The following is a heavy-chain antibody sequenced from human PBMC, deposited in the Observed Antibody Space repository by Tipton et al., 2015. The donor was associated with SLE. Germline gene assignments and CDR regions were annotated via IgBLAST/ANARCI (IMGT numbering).Heavy chain of an antibody. CDR1: GYTFTGYY. V-gene: IGHV1-2*06. Sequence: QSGAEVKKPGASVKVSCKASGYTFTGYYIHWVRQAPGQGLEWMGRINPNSGGTNYAQKFQGRVTMTRDTSISTAYMELSRLRSDDRAVYYCARGRGSGVYYYGMDVWGQGTTVTVSS. D-gene: IGHD6-25*01. J-gene: IGHJ6*02. CDR3: ARGRGSGVYYYGMDV. CDR2: INPNSGGT.